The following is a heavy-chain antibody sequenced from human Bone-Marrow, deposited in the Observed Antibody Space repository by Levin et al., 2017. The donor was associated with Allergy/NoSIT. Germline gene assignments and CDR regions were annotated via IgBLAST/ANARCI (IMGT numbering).Heavy chain of an antibody. CDR1: ELTFSNFW. D-gene: IGHD3-10*01. V-gene: IGHV3-74*03. Sequence: LSLTCVASELTFSNFWMHWVRQVPGKGLMWVSRIDTDGSITTYADSVKGRFTISRDNAKNTLYLQMNSLRAEDSAVYYCARDVAGPWGVWGQGTLVTVSS. J-gene: IGHJ4*02. CDR3: ARDVAGPWGV. CDR2: IDTDGSIT.